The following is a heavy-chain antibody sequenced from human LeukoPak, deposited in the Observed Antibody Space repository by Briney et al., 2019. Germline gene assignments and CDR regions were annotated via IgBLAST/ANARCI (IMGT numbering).Heavy chain of an antibody. CDR2: TYYRSRWYN. V-gene: IGHV6-1*01. D-gene: IGHD5-24*01. J-gene: IGHJ4*02. Sequence: SQTLSLTCAISGDSVSSNSAAWSWIRQSPSRGLEWLGRTYYRSRWYNDYAVSVKSRITINPDTSKNQFSLQLNSVTPEDTAVYYCARAPDARWLHLDYWGQGTLVTVSS. CDR3: ARAPDARWLHLDY. CDR1: GDSVSSNSAA.